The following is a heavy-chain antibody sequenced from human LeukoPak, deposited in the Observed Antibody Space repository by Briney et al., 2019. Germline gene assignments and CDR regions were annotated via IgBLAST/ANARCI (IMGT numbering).Heavy chain of an antibody. Sequence: PSETLSLTCTVSGGSVSSGSHYWSWIRQPPGKGLEWIGYIYYSGSTNYNPSLKSRVTISVDTSKNQFSLELSSVTAADTAVYYCARDRGFWGQGTLVTVSS. D-gene: IGHD6-25*01. CDR3: ARDRGF. CDR1: GGSVSSGSHY. CDR2: IYYSGST. V-gene: IGHV4-61*01. J-gene: IGHJ4*02.